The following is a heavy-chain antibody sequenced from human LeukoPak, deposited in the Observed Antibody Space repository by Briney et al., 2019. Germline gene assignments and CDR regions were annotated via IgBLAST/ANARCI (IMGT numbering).Heavy chain of an antibody. CDR3: ANYRKPQGLDY. CDR1: SFAFSTYA. V-gene: IGHV3-23*01. D-gene: IGHD1-14*01. CDR2: ISSNGADT. J-gene: IGHJ4*02. Sequence: GGSLRLSCAVSSFAFSTYAMTWVRQAPGQGLEYVSTISSNGADTYYADSVKGRFTISRDNSKNTLYLQMTSLRVEDTAVYYCANYRKPQGLDYWGQGTLVTVSS.